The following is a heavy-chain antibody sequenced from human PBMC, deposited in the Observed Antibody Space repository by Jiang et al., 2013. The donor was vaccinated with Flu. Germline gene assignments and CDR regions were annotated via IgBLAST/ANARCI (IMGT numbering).Heavy chain of an antibody. CDR2: IYHTGNT. D-gene: IGHD2-15*01. CDR1: GGSISSQY. CDR3: ARDDRYCNGGSCSIRNGVFDA. V-gene: IGHV4-59*11. Sequence: GPGLVKPSETLSLTCAVSGGSISSQYWSWVRQPPGKGLEWIGNIYHTGNTNYNPSLRSRVTISVDTSKNQFSLSLTSVTAADTALYFCARDDRYCNGGSCSIRNGVFDAWGQG. J-gene: IGHJ3*01.